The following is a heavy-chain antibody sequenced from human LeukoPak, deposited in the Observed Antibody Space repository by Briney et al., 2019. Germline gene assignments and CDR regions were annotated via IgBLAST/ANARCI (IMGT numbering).Heavy chain of an antibody. CDR2: FIPIFRTA. Sequence: GASVKVSCKTSGGTFNSYIISWVRQAPGQGLEWMGGFIPIFRTAKYAQNFQGRVTFSSDGSTSTAYMELSSLISEDTAVYHCARGLLSGDSFGYYNYYMDVWGKGTTVTVSS. D-gene: IGHD5-18*01. J-gene: IGHJ6*03. V-gene: IGHV1-69*13. CDR1: GGTFNSYI. CDR3: ARGLLSGDSFGYYNYYMDV.